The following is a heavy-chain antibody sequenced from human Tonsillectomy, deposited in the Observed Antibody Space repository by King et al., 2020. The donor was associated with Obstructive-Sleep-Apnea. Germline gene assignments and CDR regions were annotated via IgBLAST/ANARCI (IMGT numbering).Heavy chain of an antibody. J-gene: IGHJ4*02. Sequence: VQLVESGGGLVQPGGSLRLSCASGFTFSNYWMHWVRQAPGKGLVWVSRINSDGSITKYADSVKGRFTISRDNAKNTLYLQMNSLRAEDTAIYYCARGVSSSWFGGGYFDYWGQGTLVTVSS. V-gene: IGHV3-74*03. CDR1: GFTFSNYW. D-gene: IGHD6-13*01. CDR2: INSDGSIT. CDR3: ARGVSSSWFGGGYFDY.